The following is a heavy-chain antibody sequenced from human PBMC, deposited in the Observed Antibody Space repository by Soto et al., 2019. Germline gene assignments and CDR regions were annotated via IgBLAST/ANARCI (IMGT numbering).Heavy chain of an antibody. J-gene: IGHJ6*02. CDR1: GGSISSYY. CDR2: IYYGGST. V-gene: IGHV4-59*01. Sequence: SETLSLTCTVSGGSISSYYWSWIRQPPGKGLEWIGYIYYGGSTNYNPSLKSRVTISVDTSKNQFSLKLSSVTAADTAVYYCARARLYCSGGSCYSPYYYYYGMDVWGQGTTVTVSS. D-gene: IGHD2-15*01. CDR3: ARARLYCSGGSCYSPYYYYYGMDV.